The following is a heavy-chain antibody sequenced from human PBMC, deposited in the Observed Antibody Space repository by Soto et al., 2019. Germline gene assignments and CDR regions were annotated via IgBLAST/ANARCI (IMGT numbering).Heavy chain of an antibody. Sequence: GGSLRLSCAASGFTFSSYSMNWVRQAPGKGLEWVSYISSSSSTIYYAGSVKGRFTISRDNAKNSLYLQMNSLRAEETAVYYCARAPPYSSPHLLYYYYMDVWGKGTTVTVSS. V-gene: IGHV3-48*01. CDR2: ISSSSSTI. D-gene: IGHD5-18*01. CDR3: ARAPPYSSPHLLYYYYMDV. J-gene: IGHJ6*03. CDR1: GFTFSSYS.